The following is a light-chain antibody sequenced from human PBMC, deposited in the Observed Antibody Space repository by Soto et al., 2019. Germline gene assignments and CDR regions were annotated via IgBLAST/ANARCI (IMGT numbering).Light chain of an antibody. CDR1: KLGDKY. J-gene: IGLJ2*01. Sequence: SYELTQPPSVSVSPGQTASITCSGDKLGDKYACWYQQKPGQSPVLVIYQDSKRPSGIPERFSGSNSGNTATLTISGTQAMDEADYYCGTWDSGLGAVVFGGGTKVTVL. CDR3: GTWDSGLGAVV. CDR2: QDS. V-gene: IGLV3-1*01.